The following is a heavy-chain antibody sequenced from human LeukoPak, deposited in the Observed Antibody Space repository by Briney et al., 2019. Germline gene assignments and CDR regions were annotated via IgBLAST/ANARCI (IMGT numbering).Heavy chain of an antibody. CDR2: IYSSGST. CDR1: GFSVSSDY. J-gene: IGHJ3*02. Sequence: GGSLRLSCAASGFSVSSDYINWFRQAPGKGLEWVSVIYSSGSTYYADSVEGRFTISRHTSENTLYLHMNNLRPEDTAVYYCVRATSSLAFDIWGQGTEVTVSS. V-gene: IGHV3-53*04. CDR3: VRATSSLAFDI. D-gene: IGHD6-6*01.